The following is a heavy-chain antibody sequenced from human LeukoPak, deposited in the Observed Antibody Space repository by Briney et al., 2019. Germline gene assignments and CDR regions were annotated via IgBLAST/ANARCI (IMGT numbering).Heavy chain of an antibody. CDR3: AKDTHYGDYGNFDY. CDR2: ISWNSGSI. Sequence: PGGSLRLSCAASGFTFDDYAMHWVRQAPGKGLEWVSGISWNSGSIGYADSVKGRFTISRDNAKNSLYLQMNSLRAEDTALYYCAKDTHYGDYGNFDYWGQGTLVTVSS. D-gene: IGHD4-17*01. J-gene: IGHJ4*02. V-gene: IGHV3-9*01. CDR1: GFTFDDYA.